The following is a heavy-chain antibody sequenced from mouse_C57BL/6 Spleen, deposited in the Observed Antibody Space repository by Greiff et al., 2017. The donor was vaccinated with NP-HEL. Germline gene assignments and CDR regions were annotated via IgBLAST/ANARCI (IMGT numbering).Heavy chain of an antibody. Sequence: EVQLVESEGGLVQPGSSMKLSCTASGFTFSDYYMAWVRQVPEKGLEWVANINYDGSSTYYLDSLKSRFIISRDNAKNILYLQMSSLKSEDTATYYCSSGVLGFYAMDYWGQGTSVTVSS. CDR3: SSGVLGFYAMDY. D-gene: IGHD4-1*01. J-gene: IGHJ4*01. CDR1: GFTFSDYY. CDR2: INYDGSST. V-gene: IGHV5-16*01.